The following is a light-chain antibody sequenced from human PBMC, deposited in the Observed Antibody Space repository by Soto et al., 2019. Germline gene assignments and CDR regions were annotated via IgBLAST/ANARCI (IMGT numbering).Light chain of an antibody. Sequence: EIVLTQSPGTLSLSPGARATLSCRASQRVSNNYLAWYQPKPGQAPRRLMYGASSRATGIPDRFSGSGSGTDFTLTISRLEPEDFAVYYCQQYGSSWTFGQGTKV. CDR1: QRVSNNY. J-gene: IGKJ1*01. CDR2: GAS. V-gene: IGKV3-20*01. CDR3: QQYGSSWT.